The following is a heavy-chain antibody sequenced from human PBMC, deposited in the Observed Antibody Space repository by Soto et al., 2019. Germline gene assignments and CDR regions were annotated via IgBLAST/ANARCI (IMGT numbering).Heavy chain of an antibody. V-gene: IGHV1-8*01. CDR3: ARERGGIDY. CDR1: GYTFPSYD. CDR2: MNPNRGNT. Sequence: QVQLVQSGAEVKKPGASVKVSCKASGYTFPSYDINWVRQATGQGLEWMGWMNPNRGNTVYAQKFEGRVSMTRDTSISTAYMELSSLRSEDTAVYYCARERGGIDYWGQGTLVTVSS. J-gene: IGHJ4*02.